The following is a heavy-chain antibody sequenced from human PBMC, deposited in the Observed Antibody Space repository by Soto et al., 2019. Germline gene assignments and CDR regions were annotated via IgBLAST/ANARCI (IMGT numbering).Heavy chain of an antibody. D-gene: IGHD1-20*01. CDR3: TRETVAGITGLDY. Sequence: GGSLRLSCAASGFNVGAFAVNWVRQAPGKGLEWVSGMRVSDDFIYYADSVRGRLSISRDASDNILYLRMNSLRVDDTALYYCTRETVAGITGLDYWGPGTLVTVSS. J-gene: IGHJ4*02. V-gene: IGHV3-23*01. CDR2: MRVSDDFI. CDR1: GFNVGAFA.